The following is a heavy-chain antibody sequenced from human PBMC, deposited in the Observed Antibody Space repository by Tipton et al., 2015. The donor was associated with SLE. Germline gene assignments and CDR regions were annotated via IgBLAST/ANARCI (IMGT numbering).Heavy chain of an antibody. D-gene: IGHD3-10*01. Sequence: TLSLTCTVSGGSISSSTYYWGWIRQPPGKGLEWIGEINHSGSTNYNPSLKSRVTISVDTSKNQFSLKLSSVTAADTAVYYCARFPLWFGVDAFDIWGQGTMVTVSS. V-gene: IGHV4-39*07. CDR3: ARFPLWFGVDAFDI. CDR2: INHSGST. CDR1: GGSISSSTYY. J-gene: IGHJ3*02.